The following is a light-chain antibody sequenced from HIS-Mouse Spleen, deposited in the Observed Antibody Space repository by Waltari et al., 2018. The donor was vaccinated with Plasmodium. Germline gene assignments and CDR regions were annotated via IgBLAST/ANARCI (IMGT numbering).Light chain of an antibody. CDR2: NVR. CDR1: SSDVGGYNY. Sequence: QSALTQPASVSGSPGQSITISCTGTSSDVGGYNYVSWCQQHTGKAPKLMSYNVRNRPSGVSNLFSGSKSGNTASLTISALQADDEADYYCSSYTSSSTLYVVFGGGTKLTVL. V-gene: IGLV2-14*03. CDR3: SSYTSSSTLYVV. J-gene: IGLJ2*01.